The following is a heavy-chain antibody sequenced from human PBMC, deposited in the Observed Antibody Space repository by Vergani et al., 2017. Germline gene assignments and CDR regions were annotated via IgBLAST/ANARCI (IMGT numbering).Heavy chain of an antibody. CDR3: AKSTRSGERAPVDY. Sequence: EVQLVESGGGLVQPGRSLRLSCTASGFTFGDYAMSWVRQAPGKGLEWVGFIRSKAYGGTTEYAASVKGRFTISRDNSKNTLYLQMNSLRAEDTAVYYCAKSTRSGERAPVDYWGQGTLVTVSS. CDR1: GFTFGDYA. V-gene: IGHV3-49*04. CDR2: IRSKAYGGTT. J-gene: IGHJ4*02. D-gene: IGHD3-16*01.